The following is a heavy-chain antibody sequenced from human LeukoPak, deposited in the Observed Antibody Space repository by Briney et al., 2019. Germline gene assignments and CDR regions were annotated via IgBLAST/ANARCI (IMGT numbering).Heavy chain of an antibody. CDR2: INPSGGST. D-gene: IGHD3-3*01. CDR1: GYTFTSYY. CDR3: ARGRAYDFWSGYYSTGVDFDY. J-gene: IGHJ4*02. V-gene: IGHV1-46*01. Sequence: GASVKVSCKASGYTFTSYYMHWVRQAPGQGLEWMGIINPSGGSTSYAQKFQGRVTITRNTSISTAYMELSSLRSEDTAVYYCARGRAYDFWSGYYSTGVDFDYWGQGTLVTVSS.